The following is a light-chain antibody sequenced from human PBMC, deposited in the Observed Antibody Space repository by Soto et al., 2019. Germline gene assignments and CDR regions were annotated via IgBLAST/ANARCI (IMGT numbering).Light chain of an antibody. Sequence: QSVLTQPASVSGSPGQSITISCTGTTSDVGGYYYVSWYQQHPGQAPKLLIYDVTNRPSAFSHRFSCSNSGNTASLSISGLQAEDEADCYCYSFTSGNTLYVYGTGTKVTVL. CDR2: DVT. J-gene: IGLJ1*01. CDR3: YSFTSGNTLYV. CDR1: TSDVGGYYY. V-gene: IGLV2-14*03.